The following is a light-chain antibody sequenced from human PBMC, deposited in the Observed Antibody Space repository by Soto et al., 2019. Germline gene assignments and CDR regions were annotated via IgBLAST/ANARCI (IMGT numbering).Light chain of an antibody. V-gene: IGKV3-11*01. CDR2: DTS. J-gene: IGKJ5*01. CDR3: QQRSNWPPIT. CDR1: QSFRGL. Sequence: EVVLTQSPVTLSLSXGXRATLSCRASQSFRGLLAWYQQKPGQAPRLLIYDTSNRATGVPARFSGSGSGTDFTLTISSLEPEDFAVYYCQQRSNWPPITFGQGTRLEIK.